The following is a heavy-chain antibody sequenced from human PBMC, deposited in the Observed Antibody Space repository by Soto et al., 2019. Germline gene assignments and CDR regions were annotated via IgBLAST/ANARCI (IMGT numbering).Heavy chain of an antibody. CDR1: GFTFSSYA. Sequence: GGSLRLSCAASGFTFSSYAMSWVRQAPGKGLEWVSAISGSGGSTYYADSVKGRFTISRDNSKNTLYLQMNSLRAEDTAVYYCAKDPTRPGDIVVVVAATFDYWGQGTLVTVSS. CDR2: ISGSGGST. V-gene: IGHV3-23*01. J-gene: IGHJ4*02. D-gene: IGHD2-15*01. CDR3: AKDPTRPGDIVVVVAATFDY.